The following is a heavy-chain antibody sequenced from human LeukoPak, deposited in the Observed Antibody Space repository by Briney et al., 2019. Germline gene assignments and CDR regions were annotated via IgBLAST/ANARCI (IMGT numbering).Heavy chain of an antibody. J-gene: IGHJ4*02. CDR1: GFTFSSYS. CDR3: AKGRDIVATIPA. V-gene: IGHV3-21*04. CDR2: ISSSSSYI. D-gene: IGHD5-12*01. Sequence: GRSLRLSCAASGFTFSSYSMNWVRQAPGKGLEWVSSISSSSSYIYYADSVKGRFTISRDNAKNSLYLQMNSLRAEDTAVYYCAKGRDIVATIPAWGQGTLVTVSS.